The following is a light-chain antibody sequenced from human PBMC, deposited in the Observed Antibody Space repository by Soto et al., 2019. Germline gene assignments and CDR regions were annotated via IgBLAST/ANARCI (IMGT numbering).Light chain of an antibody. V-gene: IGKV1-9*01. Sequence: DIQLTQSPSFLSASVGDRVTVTCRASQDISSFLAWYHQTPGKAPNLLIYAASTLQSGVPSRFSGSGSGTEFTLTISSLQPEDFATYDCQQLYSYPLTCGGGTKVEIK. J-gene: IGKJ4*01. CDR1: QDISSF. CDR3: QQLYSYPLT. CDR2: AAS.